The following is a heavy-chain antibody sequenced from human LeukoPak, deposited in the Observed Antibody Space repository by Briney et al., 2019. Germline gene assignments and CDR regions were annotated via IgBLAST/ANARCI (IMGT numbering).Heavy chain of an antibody. Sequence: PGGSLRLSCAASGVTVSSNYISWVRQAPGKGLEWVSVIYSGDSTYYTDSVKGRFTISRDNSRNTLYLQMNSLRAEDTAVYYCALYYCSGGSCYPYYFDYWGQGTLVTVSS. V-gene: IGHV3-53*01. D-gene: IGHD2-15*01. CDR1: GVTVSSNY. CDR3: ALYYCSGGSCYPYYFDY. J-gene: IGHJ4*02. CDR2: IYSGDST.